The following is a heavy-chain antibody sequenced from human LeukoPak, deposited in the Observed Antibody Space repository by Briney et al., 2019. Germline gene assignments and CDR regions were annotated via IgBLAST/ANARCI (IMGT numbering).Heavy chain of an antibody. CDR1: GFTFRSYW. D-gene: IGHD2-15*01. Sequence: GGSLRLSCAASGFTFRSYWMSWVRPAPGKGLEWVANIKQDGSEKYYVDSVKGRFTISRDNAKKSLYLQMNSLRAEDTAVYYCARDGGPFDDWGQGSLVIVSS. V-gene: IGHV3-7*03. CDR2: IKQDGSEK. J-gene: IGHJ4*02. CDR3: ARDGGPFDD.